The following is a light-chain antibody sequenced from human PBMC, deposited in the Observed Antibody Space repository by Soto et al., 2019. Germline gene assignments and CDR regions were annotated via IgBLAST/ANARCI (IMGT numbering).Light chain of an antibody. CDR3: QQSYSNPPT. CDR1: QSISTY. CDR2: GAT. Sequence: DILMTHSPSSLSASVVDRVTITCRASQSISTYLSWYQQKPGKAPKLLIYGATRLQSGAPSRFTGSGSGTEFTLTISSLQPEDFATYSCQQSYSNPPTFAQGTKVDIK. J-gene: IGKJ2*01. V-gene: IGKV1-39*01.